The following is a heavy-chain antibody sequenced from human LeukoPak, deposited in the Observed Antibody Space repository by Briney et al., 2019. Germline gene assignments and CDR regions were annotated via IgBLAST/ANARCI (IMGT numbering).Heavy chain of an antibody. J-gene: IGHJ6*03. CDR2: ISSSGSTI. CDR1: GFTFSDYY. CDR3: ARTFDGSGSYGHMDV. D-gene: IGHD3-10*01. Sequence: AGGSLRLSCAASGFTFSDYYMSWIRLAPGKGLEWVSYISSSGSTIYYADSVKGRFTISRDNAKNSLYLQMHSLRAEDTAVYYCARTFDGSGSYGHMDVWGKGTSVTVSS. V-gene: IGHV3-11*04.